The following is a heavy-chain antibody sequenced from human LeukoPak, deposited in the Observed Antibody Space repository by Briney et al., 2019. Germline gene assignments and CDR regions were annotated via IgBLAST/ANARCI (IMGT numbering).Heavy chain of an antibody. D-gene: IGHD3-16*01. J-gene: IGHJ4*02. CDR3: VRARAGGLDY. CDR2: LSFDGAHK. V-gene: IGHV3-30*04. CDR1: GFTFRHYA. Sequence: GGSLRLSCAASGFTFRHYAVHWVRQAPGRGLEWVAVLSFDGAHKYYVESVKGRFTISRDNSNNTLFLQMDSLRIEDTALYYCVRARAGGLDYWGQGTLVTVSS.